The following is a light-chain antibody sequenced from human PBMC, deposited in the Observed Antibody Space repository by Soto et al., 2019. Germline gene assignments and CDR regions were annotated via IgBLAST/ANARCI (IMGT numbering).Light chain of an antibody. CDR2: GAS. V-gene: IGKV3-20*01. CDR3: QHYCSSRWT. J-gene: IGKJ1*01. Sequence: EIVLTQSPGTLSLSPGERATLSCRASQSVTSSYLAWYQQKPGQAPRLLIYGASSRPTGIPEGFSGSGSGTHFPLTISGLEPEDFAVYYCQHYCSSRWTFGQGAKVEIK. CDR1: QSVTSSY.